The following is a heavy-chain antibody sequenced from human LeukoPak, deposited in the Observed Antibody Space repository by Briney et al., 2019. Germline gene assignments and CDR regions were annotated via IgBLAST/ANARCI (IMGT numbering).Heavy chain of an antibody. CDR3: ARDNSSGYYSLDY. J-gene: IGHJ4*02. Sequence: SETLSLTCTVSGGSISSYYWSWIRQPPGKGLEWIGYIYYSGSTNYNPSLKCRVTISVDTSKNQFSLKLSSVTAADTAVYYCARDNSSGYYSLDYWGQGTLVTVSS. CDR2: IYYSGST. V-gene: IGHV4-59*12. D-gene: IGHD3-22*01. CDR1: GGSISSYY.